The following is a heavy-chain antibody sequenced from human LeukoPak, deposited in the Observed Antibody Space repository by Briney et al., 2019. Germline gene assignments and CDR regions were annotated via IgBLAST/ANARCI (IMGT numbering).Heavy chain of an antibody. J-gene: IGHJ2*01. CDR3: ARDGLAAATLHWCFDL. D-gene: IGHD6-25*01. CDR2: ISSSSSYI. Sequence: GGSLRLSCAASGFTFSSYSINWVRQAPGKGREWVSSISSSSSYIYYADSVKGRFTISRDNARNSLYLQMNSLRAEDTAVYYCARDGLAAATLHWCFDLWGRGTLVTVSS. V-gene: IGHV3-21*01. CDR1: GFTFSSYS.